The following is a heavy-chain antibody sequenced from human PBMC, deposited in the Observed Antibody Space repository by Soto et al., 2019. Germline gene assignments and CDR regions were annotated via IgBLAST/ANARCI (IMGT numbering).Heavy chain of an antibody. CDR3: AERGVDTFGLSY. CDR1: GFTFSSFL. V-gene: IGHV3-74*01. CDR2: INTDGSST. Sequence: GGSLRLSCAVSGFTFSSFLRHWVRQAPGEGLVWVSRINTDGSSTSYADSVKGRFTISRDNAKNTLYLQMNSLRVEDTAMYYCAERGVDTFGLSYWGQGT. D-gene: IGHD3-10*01. J-gene: IGHJ4*02.